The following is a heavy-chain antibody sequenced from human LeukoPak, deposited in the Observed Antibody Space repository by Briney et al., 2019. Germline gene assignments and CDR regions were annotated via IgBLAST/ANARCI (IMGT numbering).Heavy chain of an antibody. CDR3: ARETPYGSGSYPFDY. D-gene: IGHD3-10*01. J-gene: IGHJ4*02. CDR2: IYDTGST. Sequence: PSETLSLTCTVSGGSISSYYWNWIRQPPGKGLEWIGYIYDTGSTSNNPSLKSRVTISVDTSKKHFSLRLSSVTAADTAVYYCARETPYGSGSYPFDYWGQGILVTVSP. V-gene: IGHV4-59*01. CDR1: GGSISSYY.